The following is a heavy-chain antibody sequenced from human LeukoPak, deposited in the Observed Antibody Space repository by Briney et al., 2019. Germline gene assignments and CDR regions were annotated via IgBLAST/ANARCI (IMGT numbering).Heavy chain of an antibody. CDR3: ARDSVPLDAFDI. CDR2: ISSSSSYI. J-gene: IGHJ3*02. Sequence: GGSLRLSCAASGFTFSSYSMNWVRQAPGKGLEWVSSISSSSSYIYYADSVKGRFTISRDNAKNSLYLQMNSLRAEDTAVYYCARDSVPLDAFDIWGQGTMATVSS. CDR1: GFTFSSYS. V-gene: IGHV3-21*01.